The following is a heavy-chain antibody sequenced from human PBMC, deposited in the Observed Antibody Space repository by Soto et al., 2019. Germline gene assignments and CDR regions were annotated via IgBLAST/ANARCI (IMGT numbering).Heavy chain of an antibody. Sequence: ASVKVSCKASGYTFTNYAMLWVRQAPGQGLEWMGWISAYNGNTNYAQNFQGRVTMTTDTSTSTAYMELRSLRSDDTAVYYCARGGTPIDYLGQGTLVTVSS. D-gene: IGHD3-16*01. J-gene: IGHJ4*02. CDR1: GYTFTNYA. V-gene: IGHV1-18*01. CDR3: ARGGTPIDY. CDR2: ISAYNGNT.